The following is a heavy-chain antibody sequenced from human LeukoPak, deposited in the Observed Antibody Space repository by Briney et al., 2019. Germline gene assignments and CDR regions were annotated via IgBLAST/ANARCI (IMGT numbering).Heavy chain of an antibody. D-gene: IGHD3-10*01. V-gene: IGHV5-51*01. J-gene: IGHJ4*02. CDR1: GYSFTTYW. CDR2: IYPGDSDT. Sequence: GESLKISCQGSGYSFTTYWIGWVRQMPGKGLEWMGIIYPGDSDTRYSPSFQGQVTISADRSISTAYLQWSSLKASDTAMYYCARRDYYGSGTYGYFDYWGQGTLVTVSS. CDR3: ARRDYYGSGTYGYFDY.